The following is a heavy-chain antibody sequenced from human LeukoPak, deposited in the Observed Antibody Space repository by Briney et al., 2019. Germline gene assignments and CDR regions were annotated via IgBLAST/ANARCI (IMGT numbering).Heavy chain of an antibody. CDR1: GDSISSSGYY. J-gene: IGHJ5*02. V-gene: IGHV4-39*01. CDR2: ISYTGTT. Sequence: SETLSLTCTVSGDSISSSGYYWGWVRQSPGKGLEWIGSISYTGTTYYNPSLKRRVTVSVDTSKNQFSLKLSSVTAADTAVYYCATSGDYTKGGVDPWGQGTLVTVSS. D-gene: IGHD4-11*01. CDR3: ATSGDYTKGGVDP.